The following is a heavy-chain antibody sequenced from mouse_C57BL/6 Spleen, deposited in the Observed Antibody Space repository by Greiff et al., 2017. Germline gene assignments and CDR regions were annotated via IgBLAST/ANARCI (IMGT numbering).Heavy chain of an antibody. Sequence: VHVKQSGPELVKPGASVKISCKASGYSFTGYYMNWVKQSPEKSLEWIGEINPSTGGTTYNQKFKAKATLTVDKSSSTAYMQLKSLTSEDSAVYYCARSGYYFYYWGQGTTLTVSS. CDR1: GYSFTGYY. CDR2: INPSTGGT. V-gene: IGHV1-42*01. J-gene: IGHJ2*01. CDR3: ARSGYYFYY. D-gene: IGHD4-1*01.